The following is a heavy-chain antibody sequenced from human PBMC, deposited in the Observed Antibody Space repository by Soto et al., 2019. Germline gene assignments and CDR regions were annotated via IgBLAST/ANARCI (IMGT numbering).Heavy chain of an antibody. CDR3: ARDFCSGGSCYSVSNYMDV. Sequence: VASVKVSCKGSGYTFTGDYMDWVRQAPGQGLEWMGWINPNSGGTNYAQKFQGWVTMTRDTSISTAYMELSRLRSDDTAVYYCARDFCSGGSCYSVSNYMDVWGKGTTVTVSS. J-gene: IGHJ6*03. CDR1: GYTFTGDY. CDR2: INPNSGGT. D-gene: IGHD2-15*01. V-gene: IGHV1-2*04.